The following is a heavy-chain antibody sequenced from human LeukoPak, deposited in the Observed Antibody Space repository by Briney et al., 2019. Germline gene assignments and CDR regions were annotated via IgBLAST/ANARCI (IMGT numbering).Heavy chain of an antibody. CDR3: ATYSSSNAREFQY. V-gene: IGHV3-7*01. CDR2: IKQDGSEK. D-gene: IGHD2-2*01. CDR1: GFTFSNYW. Sequence: GGSLRLSCAASGFTFSNYWMSWVRQAPGKGLEWVANIKQDGSEKYYVDSVRGRFTISRDNAKISLYLQMNSLRAEDTAVYYCATYSSSNAREFQYWGQGTLVTVSS. J-gene: IGHJ1*01.